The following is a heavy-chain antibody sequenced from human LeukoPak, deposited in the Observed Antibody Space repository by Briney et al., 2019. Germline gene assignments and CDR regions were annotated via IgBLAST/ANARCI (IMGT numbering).Heavy chain of an antibody. D-gene: IGHD3-22*01. CDR2: TFYSGST. J-gene: IGHJ4*02. CDR1: GGSVSRNY. V-gene: IGHV4-59*02. Sequence: SETLSLTCTVSGGSVSRNYWTWIRQAPGKGLEWIGYTFYSGSTNYNPSLKSRVTILVDTSNNQLSLKLDSVTAADTAMYYCARGMSPLPSLYDSSGHPPDSWGQGTLVTVSS. CDR3: ARGMSPLPSLYDSSGHPPDS.